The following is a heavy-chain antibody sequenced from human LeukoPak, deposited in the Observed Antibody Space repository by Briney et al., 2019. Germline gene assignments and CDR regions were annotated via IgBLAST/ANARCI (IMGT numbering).Heavy chain of an antibody. CDR3: AIEPFGDTFDY. CDR1: GGSFSGYY. Sequence: SETLSLTCAVYGGSFSGYYWSWIRQPSGKGLEWIGEINHSGSTNYNPSLKNRVTISVDTSKNQFSLKLSSVTAADTAVYYCAIEPFGDTFDYWGQGTLVTVSS. CDR2: INHSGST. D-gene: IGHD3-10*01. J-gene: IGHJ4*02. V-gene: IGHV4-34*01.